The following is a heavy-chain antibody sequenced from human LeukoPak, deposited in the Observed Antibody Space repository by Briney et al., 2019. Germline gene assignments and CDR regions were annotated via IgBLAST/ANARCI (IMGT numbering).Heavy chain of an antibody. CDR1: GFTFSSYS. Sequence: PRGSLRLSCAASGFTFSSYSMNWVRQAPGKGLEWVSYISSSSSTIYYADSVKGRFTISRDNAKNSLYLQMNSLRAEDTAVYYCARDPVAPTRGPSSFDYWGQGTLVTVSS. V-gene: IGHV3-48*04. J-gene: IGHJ4*02. CDR3: ARDPVAPTRGPSSFDY. CDR2: ISSSSSTI. D-gene: IGHD4-23*01.